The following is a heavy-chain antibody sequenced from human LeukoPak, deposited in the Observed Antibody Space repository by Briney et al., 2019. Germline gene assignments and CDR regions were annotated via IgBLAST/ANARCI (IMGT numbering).Heavy chain of an antibody. CDR2: IYTSGST. CDR3: ARARPPDSDAFDI. D-gene: IGHD1-14*01. V-gene: IGHV4-61*02. CDR1: GDSISSGNYY. J-gene: IGHJ3*02. Sequence: SETLSLTCTVSGDSISSGNYYWTWIRQPAGEGLEWIGRIYTSGSTKYNPSLKSRVTISLDTSKNQFSLKLSSVAAADTAVYYCARARPPDSDAFDIWGQGTMLTVSS.